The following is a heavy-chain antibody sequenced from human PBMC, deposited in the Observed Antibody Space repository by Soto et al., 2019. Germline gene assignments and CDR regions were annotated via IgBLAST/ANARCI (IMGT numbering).Heavy chain of an antibody. CDR1: GGSFSGYY. D-gene: IGHD3-3*01. V-gene: IGHV4-34*01. J-gene: IGHJ3*02. CDR3: VRLEWFQDAFDI. CDR2: INHSGST. Sequence: SETLSLTCAVYGGSFSGYYWSWIRQPPGKGLEWIGEINHSGSTNYNPSLKSRVTISVDTSKNQFSLKLSSVTAADTAVYYCVRLEWFQDAFDIWGQGTMVTVSS.